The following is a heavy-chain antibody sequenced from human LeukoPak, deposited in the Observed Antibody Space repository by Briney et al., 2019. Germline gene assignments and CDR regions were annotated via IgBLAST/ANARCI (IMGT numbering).Heavy chain of an antibody. J-gene: IGHJ4*02. CDR1: GFTFSSCW. CDR3: ARGPLIAAAGTW. V-gene: IGHV3-74*01. Sequence: GGSLRLSCAASGFTFSSCWMHWVRQAPGKGLVWVSRINSDGSSTSYADAVKGRFTISRDNAKNTAYLQMNSLRAEDTAVYYCARGPLIAAAGTWWGQGTLVTVSS. D-gene: IGHD6-13*01. CDR2: INSDGSST.